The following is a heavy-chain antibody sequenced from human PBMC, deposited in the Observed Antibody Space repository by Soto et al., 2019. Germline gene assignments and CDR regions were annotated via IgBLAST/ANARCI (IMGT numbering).Heavy chain of an antibody. CDR2: IGSSSVTI. J-gene: IGHJ3*02. CDR3: ARDLGYCSGGSCWNDAFDI. CDR1: GFTFSTYS. Sequence: GSLRLSCAASGFTFSTYSMNWVRQAPGKGLEWISCIGSSSVTIFHADSVKGRFTISRDSAKNSLYLQMNSLRAEDTAVYYCARDLGYCSGGSCWNDAFDIWGQGTMVTV. V-gene: IGHV3-48*01. D-gene: IGHD2-15*01.